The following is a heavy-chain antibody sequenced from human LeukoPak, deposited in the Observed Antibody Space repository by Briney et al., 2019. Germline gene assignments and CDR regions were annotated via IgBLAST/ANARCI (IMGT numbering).Heavy chain of an antibody. CDR2: INHSGST. D-gene: IGHD3-22*01. Sequence: SETLSLTCAVYGGSFSGYYWSWIRQPPGKGLEWIGEINHSGSTNYNPSLKSRVTISVDTSKNQFSLKLSSVTAADTAVYYCARATYDSSGYSDAFDIWGQGTMVTVSS. V-gene: IGHV4-34*01. CDR3: ARATYDSSGYSDAFDI. CDR1: GGSFSGYY. J-gene: IGHJ3*02.